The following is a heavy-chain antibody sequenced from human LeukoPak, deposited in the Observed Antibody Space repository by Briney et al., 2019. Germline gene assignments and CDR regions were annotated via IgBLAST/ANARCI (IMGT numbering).Heavy chain of an antibody. D-gene: IGHD3-10*01. Sequence: GSSVKVSCKASGGTFSSYAISWVRQAPGQELEWMGGIIPIFGTANYAQKFQGRVTITADESTSTAYMELSSLRSEDTAVYYCARGRSEGSGPDNAFDIWGQGTMVTVSS. V-gene: IGHV1-69*01. CDR2: IIPIFGTA. J-gene: IGHJ3*02. CDR3: ARGRSEGSGPDNAFDI. CDR1: GGTFSSYA.